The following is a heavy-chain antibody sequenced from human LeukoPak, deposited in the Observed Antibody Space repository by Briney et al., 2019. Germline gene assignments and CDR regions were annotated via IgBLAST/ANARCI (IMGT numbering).Heavy chain of an antibody. CDR1: GYTFTSYY. V-gene: IGHV1-46*01. CDR3: ARRGSTWFSDF. CDR2: INPSGGST. Sequence: ASVKVSCKASGYTFTSYYMHWVRQAPGQGLEWMGIINPSGGSTSYAQKFQGRVTMTRDTSTSTVYMELSSLKASDSAMYYCARRGSTWFSDFWGQGTLVTVSS. D-gene: IGHD6-13*01. J-gene: IGHJ4*02.